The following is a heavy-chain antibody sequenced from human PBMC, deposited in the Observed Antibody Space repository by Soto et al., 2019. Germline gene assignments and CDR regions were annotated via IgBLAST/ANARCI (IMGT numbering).Heavy chain of an antibody. CDR2: ISGSGGST. Sequence: GGSLRLSCAASGFTFSSYAMSWVRQAPGKGLEWVSAISGSGGSTYYADSVKGRFTISRDNSKNTLYLQMNSLRAEDTAVYYCAKDRMVAVVVPNAFHYWGQGTLVTVSS. CDR1: GFTFSSYA. D-gene: IGHD2-2*01. CDR3: AKDRMVAVVVPNAFHY. J-gene: IGHJ4*02. V-gene: IGHV3-23*01.